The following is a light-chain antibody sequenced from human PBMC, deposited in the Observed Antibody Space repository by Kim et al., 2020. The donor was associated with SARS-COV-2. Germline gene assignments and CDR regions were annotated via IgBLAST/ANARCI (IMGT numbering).Light chain of an antibody. J-gene: IGKJ1*01. Sequence: STLSASVGDRVTLTCRASQSVTRWLAWYQQKPGKAPKLLIYDGSNLQSGVTSRFSGSGSGTEFTLTISSLQPDDFAIYYCQHRQTFGQGTKVEIK. CDR1: QSVTRW. CDR3: QHRQT. V-gene: IGKV1-5*01. CDR2: DGS.